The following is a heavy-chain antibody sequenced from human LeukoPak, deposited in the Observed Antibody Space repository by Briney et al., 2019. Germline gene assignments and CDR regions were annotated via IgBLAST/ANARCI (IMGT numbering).Heavy chain of an antibody. J-gene: IGHJ1*01. CDR2: ISSSSSYI. D-gene: IGHD4-17*01. CDR3: ARAFNGAAPVQH. CDR1: GFTFSSYS. Sequence: PGGSLRLSCAASGFTFSSYSMNWVRQAPGKGLEWVSSISSSSSYIYYADSVKGRFTISRDNAKNSLYLQMNSLRAEDTAVYYCARAFNGAAPVQHWGQGTLVTVSS. V-gene: IGHV3-21*04.